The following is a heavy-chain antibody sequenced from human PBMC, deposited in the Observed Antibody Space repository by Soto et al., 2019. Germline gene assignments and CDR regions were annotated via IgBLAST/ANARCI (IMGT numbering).Heavy chain of an antibody. CDR1: GYTFANYG. CDR3: ARAYCSGAGWHSGPAGYFDY. V-gene: IGHV1-18*01. J-gene: IGHJ4*02. Sequence: ASVKVSRKASGYTFANYGVSWVRQAPGQGLEWVGWISTYNGNTDYAQKLQDRVTMTTDTSTSTAYMELRSLRSDDTAVYYCARAYCSGAGWHSGPAGYFDYWGQGALVTVSS. CDR2: ISTYNGNT. D-gene: IGHD2-15*01.